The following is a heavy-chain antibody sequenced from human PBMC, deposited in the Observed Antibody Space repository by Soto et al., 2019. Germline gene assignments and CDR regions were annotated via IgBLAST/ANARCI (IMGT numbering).Heavy chain of an antibody. CDR3: AREPIGYSCYDNMGGWFDP. CDR1: GGSFSGYY. J-gene: IGHJ5*02. D-gene: IGHD5-12*01. Sequence: QVQLQQWGAGLLKPSETLSLTCAVYGGSFSGYYWSWIRQPPGKGLEWIGEINHSGSTNYNPSLKSRVTISVDASKNQFSLKLSSVTAADTAVYYCAREPIGYSCYDNMGGWFDPWGQGTLVTVSS. V-gene: IGHV4-34*01. CDR2: INHSGST.